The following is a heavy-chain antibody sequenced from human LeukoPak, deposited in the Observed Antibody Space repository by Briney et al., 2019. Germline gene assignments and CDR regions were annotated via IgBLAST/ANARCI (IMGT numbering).Heavy chain of an antibody. J-gene: IGHJ5*02. D-gene: IGHD3-22*01. CDR2: IIPILGIA. CDR1: GGTFSSYA. Sequence: ASVKVSCKASGGTFSSYAISWVRQAPGQGLEWMGRIIPILGIANYAQKFQGRVTITADKSTSTAYMELSSLRSEDTAMYYCARGLNYYDSSGYEKWFDPWGQGTLVTVSS. V-gene: IGHV1-69*04. CDR3: ARGLNYYDSSGYEKWFDP.